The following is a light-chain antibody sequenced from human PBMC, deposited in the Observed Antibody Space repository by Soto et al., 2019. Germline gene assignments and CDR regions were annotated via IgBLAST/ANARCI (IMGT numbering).Light chain of an antibody. J-gene: IGKJ4*01. CDR2: DAS. V-gene: IGKV3D-20*01. CDR1: QSINNNY. Sequence: EIVLTQSPATLSLSPGERATLSCGASQSINNNYLAWYQQKPGLAPRLLIYDASTRAAGIPDRFSGSGSGKDFTLTISRLEPEDFAVYYCQQFDNLITFGGGTKVEIK. CDR3: QQFDNLIT.